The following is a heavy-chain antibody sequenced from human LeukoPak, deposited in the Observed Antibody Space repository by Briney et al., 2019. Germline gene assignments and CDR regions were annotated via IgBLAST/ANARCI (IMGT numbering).Heavy chain of an antibody. CDR2: IYYSGST. J-gene: IGHJ4*02. CDR3: ARRLLRGYFDY. D-gene: IGHD3-22*01. CDR1: GFAFSTNW. V-gene: IGHV4-59*01. Sequence: GSLRLSCAASGFAFSTNWMHWIRQPPGKGLEWIGYIYYSGSTNYNPSLKSRVTISVDTSKNQFSLKLSSVTAADTAVYYCARRLLRGYFDYWGQGTLVTVSS.